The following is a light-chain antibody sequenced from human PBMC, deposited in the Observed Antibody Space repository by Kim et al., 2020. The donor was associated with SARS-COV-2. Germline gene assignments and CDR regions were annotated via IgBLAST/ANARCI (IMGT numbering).Light chain of an antibody. Sequence: PGQSFPISCTGPRSDVGNYNLVSWYQQHPGKAPKLMIYEVTKRPSGVSNRFSGSKSGNTASLTISGLQAEDEADYYCCSYAGSRNVFGGGTQLTVL. CDR2: EVT. J-gene: IGLJ7*01. CDR3: CSYAGSRNV. V-gene: IGLV2-23*02. CDR1: RSDVGNYNL.